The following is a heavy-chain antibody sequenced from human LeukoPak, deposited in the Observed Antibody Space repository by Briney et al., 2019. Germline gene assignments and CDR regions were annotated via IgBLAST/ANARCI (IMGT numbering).Heavy chain of an antibody. V-gene: IGHV3-21*01. D-gene: IGHD2-15*01. CDR1: GFNFNTYW. CDR2: VSSTSSFI. Sequence: GGSLRLSCAASGFNFNTYWMHWVRQAPGKGLVWVSCVSSTSSFIYYADSVKGRFTISRDNAKNSLYLQMNSLRAEDTAVYYCARDYFSRAALLGYFDLWGRGTLVTVSS. CDR3: ARDYFSRAALLGYFDL. J-gene: IGHJ2*01.